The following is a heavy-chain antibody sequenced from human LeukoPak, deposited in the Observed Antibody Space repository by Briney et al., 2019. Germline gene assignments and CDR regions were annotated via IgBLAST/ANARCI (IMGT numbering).Heavy chain of an antibody. CDR2: IIPTVGTG. J-gene: IGHJ4*02. V-gene: IGHV1-69*13. CDR1: GGSFNNNV. D-gene: IGHD6-13*01. Sequence: SVKVSCEASGGSFNNNVISWVRQPPGQGLEWMGGIIPTVGTGNSAQKFQGRVTITADESTGTAYMELTSLRSEDTAVYFCVGAAAVNLPFDYWGQGSLVTVSS. CDR3: VGAAAVNLPFDY.